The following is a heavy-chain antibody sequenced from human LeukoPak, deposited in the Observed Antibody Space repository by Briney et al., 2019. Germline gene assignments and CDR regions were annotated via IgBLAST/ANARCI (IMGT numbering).Heavy chain of an antibody. J-gene: IGHJ5*02. Sequence: KSSETLSLTCAVSGGSISSGGYSWSWIRQPPGKGLEWIGYIYHSGSTYYNPSLKSRVTISVDRSKNQFSLKLSSVTAADTAVYYRARAAGYYYGSSGYYGVRWFDPWGQGTLVTVSS. D-gene: IGHD3-22*01. CDR2: IYHSGST. CDR1: GGSISSGGYS. CDR3: ARAAGYYYGSSGYYGVRWFDP. V-gene: IGHV4-30-2*01.